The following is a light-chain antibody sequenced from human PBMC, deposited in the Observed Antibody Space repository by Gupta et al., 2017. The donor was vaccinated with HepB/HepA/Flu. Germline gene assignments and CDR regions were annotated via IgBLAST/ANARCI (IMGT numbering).Light chain of an antibody. V-gene: IGKV1-27*01. J-gene: IGKJ1*01. CDR2: AAS. Sequence: DIQMTQSPSSLSASVGDKVTITCRASQDITNYLAWYQQKPGKGTKLLIFAASTLQSGVPSRFSGSGYGTDFTLTIRSLQPEDVATYYCQKYDSGPPWTFGQGTKVEIK. CDR1: QDITNY. CDR3: QKYDSGPPWT.